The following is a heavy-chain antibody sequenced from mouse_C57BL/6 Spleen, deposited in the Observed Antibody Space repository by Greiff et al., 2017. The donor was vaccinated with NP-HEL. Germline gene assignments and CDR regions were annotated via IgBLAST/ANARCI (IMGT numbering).Heavy chain of an antibody. CDR3: AGWAQLGLDY. CDR2: IDPSDSYT. CDR1: GYTFTSYW. Sequence: VKLKQPGAELVRPGTSVKLSCKASGYTFTSYWMHWVKQRPGQGLEWIGVIDPSDSYTNYNQKFKGKATLTVDTSSSTAYMQLSSLTSEDSAVYYCAGWAQLGLDYWGQGTTLTVSS. D-gene: IGHD4-1*02. V-gene: IGHV1-59*01. J-gene: IGHJ2*01.